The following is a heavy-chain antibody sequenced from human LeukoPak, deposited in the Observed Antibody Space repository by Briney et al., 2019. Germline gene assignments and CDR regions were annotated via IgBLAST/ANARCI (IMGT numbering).Heavy chain of an antibody. D-gene: IGHD3-22*01. CDR1: GFTFSISA. J-gene: IGHJ6*03. Sequence: GGSLRLSCAASGFTFSISAMSWVRQAPGKGLEWVSGISDSGGSTFYADSVKGRFTISRDNSKNTLYLQMNSLRAEDTAVYCCAKNPQPPITMIVVVPYYYYYMDVWGKGTTVTVSS. CDR3: AKNPQPPITMIVVVPYYYYYMDV. CDR2: ISDSGGST. V-gene: IGHV3-23*01.